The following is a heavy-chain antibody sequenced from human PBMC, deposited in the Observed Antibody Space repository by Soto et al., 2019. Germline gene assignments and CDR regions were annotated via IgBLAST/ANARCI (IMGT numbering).Heavy chain of an antibody. J-gene: IGHJ6*02. CDR3: SIESVGYDILTAYYLYYYSMDV. Sequence: PGGSLRLFCAASGFTFSSYAMHWVRQAPGKGLEWVAVISYDGSNKYYADSVKGRFPISRDNSTNTLYLQMNSLRAEATAGEYCSIESVGYDILTAYYLYYYSMDVWGQGTTVTVSS. CDR1: GFTFSSYA. D-gene: IGHD3-9*01. V-gene: IGHV3-30-3*01. CDR2: ISYDGSNK.